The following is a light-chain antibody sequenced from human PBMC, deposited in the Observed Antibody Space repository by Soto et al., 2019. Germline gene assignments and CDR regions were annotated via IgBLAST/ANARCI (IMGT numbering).Light chain of an antibody. CDR3: QQSYSTPSIT. V-gene: IGKV1-39*01. CDR2: TAS. Sequence: IQMTQSPSSLSASVGDRVTITCRASQSISNYLNWYQQKPGKAPKLLIYTASTLQSGVPSRFSGSGSGTDFTLTIRSLQPEDFATYYCQQSYSTPSITFGQGTRLEIK. CDR1: QSISNY. J-gene: IGKJ5*01.